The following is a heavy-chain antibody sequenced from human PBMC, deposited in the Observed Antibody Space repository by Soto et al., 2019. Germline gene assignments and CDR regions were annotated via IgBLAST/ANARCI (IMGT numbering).Heavy chain of an antibody. V-gene: IGHV1-69*01. CDR2: IIPIFGTA. D-gene: IGHD5-12*01. J-gene: IGHJ3*02. CDR1: GGTFSRYA. CDR3: ANQIVATNEQGDRAFDI. Sequence: SVKVSCKASGGTFSRYAISWVREAPVQGLEWMGGIIPIFGTANYAQKFQGRVTITADESTSTAYMELSSLRSEDTAVYYCANQIVATNEQGDRAFDIWGQGTMVTVSS.